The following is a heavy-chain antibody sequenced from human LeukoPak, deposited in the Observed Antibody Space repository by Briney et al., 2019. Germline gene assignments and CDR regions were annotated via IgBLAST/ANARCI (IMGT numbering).Heavy chain of an antibody. V-gene: IGHV4-38-2*01. CDR3: ARHKYSSCYTDHAFDI. CDR2: IYHSGST. D-gene: IGHD6-25*01. Sequence: SETLSLTCAVSGYSISSGYYWGWIRQPPGKGLEWIGSIYHSGSTYYNPSLKSRVTISVDTSKNQFSLKLSSVTAADTAVYYCARHKYSSCYTDHAFDIWGQGTMVTVSS. J-gene: IGHJ3*02. CDR1: GYSISSGYY.